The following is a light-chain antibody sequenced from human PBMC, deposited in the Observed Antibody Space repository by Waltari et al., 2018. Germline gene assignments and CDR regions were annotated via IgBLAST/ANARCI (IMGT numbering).Light chain of an antibody. Sequence: LVLTQSPGTLSLSPGARATLSCRASQSVGTFLVWYQQKPGQAPRLLIQGASARATGTPDRFSGSGSGTDFSLTISRLEPEDFAVYYCQHYVRLPVTFGQGTKVEI. CDR3: QHYVRLPVT. CDR2: GAS. CDR1: QSVGTF. V-gene: IGKV3-20*01. J-gene: IGKJ1*01.